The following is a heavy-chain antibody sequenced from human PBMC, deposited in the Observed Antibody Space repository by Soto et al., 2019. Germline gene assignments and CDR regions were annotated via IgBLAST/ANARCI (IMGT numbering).Heavy chain of an antibody. CDR2: IYYSGST. J-gene: IGHJ4*02. CDR3: ARSVVAATYFDY. Sequence: SETLSLTCTVSGGSISSCDYYWSWIRQPPGKGLEWIGYIYYSGSTYYNPSLKSRVTISVDTSKNQFSLKLSSVTAADTAVYYCARSVVAATYFDYWGQGTLVTVSS. V-gene: IGHV4-30-4*01. D-gene: IGHD2-15*01. CDR1: GGSISSCDYY.